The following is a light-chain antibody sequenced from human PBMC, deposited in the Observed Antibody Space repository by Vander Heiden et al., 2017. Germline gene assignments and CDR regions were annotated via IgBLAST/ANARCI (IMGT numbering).Light chain of an antibody. V-gene: IGKV3-15*01. Sequence: EIVMTPSPATLSRSPGASALLPFQACQNPTNKLAWYHHKPGQPPTFPISASPTRTTGIAARCGGSGCGTESILTISSLQADVCAVYCSQEYNKWPRTFGQGTRLEIK. CDR2: ASP. CDR3: QEYNKWPRT. CDR1: QNPTNK. J-gene: IGKJ5*01.